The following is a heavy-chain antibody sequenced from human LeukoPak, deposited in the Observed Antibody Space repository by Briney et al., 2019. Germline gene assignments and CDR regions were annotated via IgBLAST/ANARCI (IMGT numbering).Heavy chain of an antibody. D-gene: IGHD2-2*01. J-gene: IGHJ4*02. V-gene: IGHV3-7*01. Sequence: GGSLRLSCAASGFTFDDYGMSWVRQGPGKGLEWVANIKQDGSEKYYVDPVKGRFTISRDNAKNSLYLQMNSLRAEDTAVYYCARLKLLWSNYFDYWGQGTLVTVSS. CDR3: ARLKLLWSNYFDY. CDR2: IKQDGSEK. CDR1: GFTFDDYG.